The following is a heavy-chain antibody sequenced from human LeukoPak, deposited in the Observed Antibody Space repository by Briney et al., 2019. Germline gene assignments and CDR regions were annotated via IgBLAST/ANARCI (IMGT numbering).Heavy chain of an antibody. Sequence: SETLSLTCTVSGGSISSYYWSWIRQPPGKGLEWIGYIYYSGSTNYNPSLKSRVTISVDTSKNQFSLKLSSVTAADTAVYYCARELSGDYYGMDVWGQGTTVTVSS. CDR1: GGSISSYY. V-gene: IGHV4-59*01. CDR2: IYYSGST. J-gene: IGHJ6*02. D-gene: IGHD3-10*02. CDR3: ARELSGDYYGMDV.